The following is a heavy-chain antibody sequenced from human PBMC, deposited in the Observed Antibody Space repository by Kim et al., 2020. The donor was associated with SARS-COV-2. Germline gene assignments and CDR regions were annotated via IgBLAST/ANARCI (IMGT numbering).Heavy chain of an antibody. D-gene: IGHD3-3*01. V-gene: IGHV3-48*03. CDR1: GFTFSSYE. J-gene: IGHJ3*02. Sequence: GGSLRLSCAASGFTFSSYEMNWVRQAPGKGLEWVSYISSSGSTIYYADSVKGRFTISRDNAKNSLYLQMNSLRAEDTAVYYCARARTNYDFWSGSTFDIWGQGTMVTVSS. CDR3: ARARTNYDFWSGSTFDI. CDR2: ISSSGSTI.